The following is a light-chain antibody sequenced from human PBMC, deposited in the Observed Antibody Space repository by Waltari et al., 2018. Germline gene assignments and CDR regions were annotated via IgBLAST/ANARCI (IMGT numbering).Light chain of an antibody. CDR1: QSISKY. Sequence: VLTQSPGTLSLSPGETATLSCRASQSISKYLVWYQQSPCHAPRLLIYAASTRATGVPDRFSGSGYGTDFTLTISRLEPEDFAVYYCQNHERLPATFGQGTKVEIK. CDR3: QNHERLPAT. V-gene: IGKV3-20*01. CDR2: AAS. J-gene: IGKJ1*01.